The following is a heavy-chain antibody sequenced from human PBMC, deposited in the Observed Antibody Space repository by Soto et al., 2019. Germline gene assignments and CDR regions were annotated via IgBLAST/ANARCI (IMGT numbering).Heavy chain of an antibody. V-gene: IGHV6-1*01. CDR3: AKGDNLGPKTGYAFDP. J-gene: IGHJ5*02. CDR1: GDSVSSNTAS. Sequence: SQTLYLTCVISGDSVSSNTASWNWIRQSPSRGLEWLGRTYFRSKWYNDYAVSVKSRIIINPDTSNNQFSLQLNSVTPEDTAVYFCAKGDNLGPKTGYAFDPWGQGIMVTVSS. CDR2: TYFRSKWYN. D-gene: IGHD5-12*01.